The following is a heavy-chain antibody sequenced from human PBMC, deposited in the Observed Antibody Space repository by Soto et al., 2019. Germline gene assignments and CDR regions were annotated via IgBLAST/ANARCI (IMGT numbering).Heavy chain of an antibody. CDR2: IYYSGST. D-gene: IGHD3-22*01. Sequence: QLQLQESGPGLVKPSETLSLTCTVSGGSISSSSYYWGWIRQPSGKGLEWIGTIYYSGSTYFHPSLKSRVTISVDTSKNQFSLKLSSVSAADTAIYYCASRLDNRIGYYYGGPFDCWGQGTRVTVSS. J-gene: IGHJ4*02. CDR3: ASRLDNRIGYYYGGPFDC. V-gene: IGHV4-39*01. CDR1: GGSISSSSYY.